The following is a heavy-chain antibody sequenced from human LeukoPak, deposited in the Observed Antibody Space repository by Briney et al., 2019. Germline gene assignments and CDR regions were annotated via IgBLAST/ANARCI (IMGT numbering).Heavy chain of an antibody. D-gene: IGHD3-22*01. V-gene: IGHV3-23*01. Sequence: GGSLRLSCTASGYTFNNYAMYWVRQAPRKGLEWVAGIFGSGGSAHYADSVKGRFTISRDNSKNTVYLQMDSLRGEDTAVYYCTKTTTGYSSGQYPGWPADHWGQGALVSVSS. CDR2: IFGSGGSA. J-gene: IGHJ4*02. CDR3: TKTTTGYSSGQYPGWPADH. CDR1: GYTFNNYA.